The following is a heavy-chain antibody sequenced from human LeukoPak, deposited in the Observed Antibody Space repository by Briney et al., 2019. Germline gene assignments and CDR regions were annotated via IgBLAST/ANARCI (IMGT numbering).Heavy chain of an antibody. Sequence: GRSLRLSCAASGFTFDDYAMHWVRQAPGKGLEWVSGISWNSGSIGYADFVKGRFTISRDNAKNSLYLQMNSLRAEDTALYYCAKDTGRTYYYDSSGFFDYWGQGTLVTVSS. D-gene: IGHD3-22*01. CDR2: ISWNSGSI. CDR3: AKDTGRTYYYDSSGFFDY. CDR1: GFTFDDYA. V-gene: IGHV3-9*01. J-gene: IGHJ4*02.